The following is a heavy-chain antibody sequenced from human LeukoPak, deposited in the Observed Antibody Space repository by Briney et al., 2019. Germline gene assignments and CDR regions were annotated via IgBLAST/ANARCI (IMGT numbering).Heavy chain of an antibody. CDR1: GFTFSSHA. V-gene: IGHV3-23*01. Sequence: PGGSLRLSCAASGFTFSSHAMSWVRQAPGKGLEWVSAISGSGGSTYYADSVKGRFTISRDNAKNSLYLQMNSLRAEDTAVYYCARDTSGYTFDDWGQGTLVTVSS. D-gene: IGHD5-18*01. CDR3: ARDTSGYTFDD. J-gene: IGHJ4*02. CDR2: ISGSGGST.